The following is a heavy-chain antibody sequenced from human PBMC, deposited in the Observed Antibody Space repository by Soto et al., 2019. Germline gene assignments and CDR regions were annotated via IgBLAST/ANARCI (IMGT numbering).Heavy chain of an antibody. CDR1: GGSISSGGSS. CDR2: IYHSGST. Sequence: QLQLQESGSGLVKPSQTLSLTCAVSGGSISSGGSSWTWIRQPPGKGLQWIGYIYHSGSTYYNPSLNSRVTISVDRSKNQFSLKLTSVTAADTAVYYCARGAVVSFESWGQGTLVTVSS. V-gene: IGHV4-30-2*01. D-gene: IGHD3-22*01. J-gene: IGHJ4*02. CDR3: ARGAVVSFES.